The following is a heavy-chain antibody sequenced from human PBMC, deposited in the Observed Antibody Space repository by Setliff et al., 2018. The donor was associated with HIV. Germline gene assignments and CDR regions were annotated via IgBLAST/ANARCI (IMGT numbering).Heavy chain of an antibody. V-gene: IGHV4-61*03. CDR3: AQLGMGDDFDY. D-gene: IGHD1-1*01. Sequence: SETLSLTCIVSGDSFSSRSYYWSWIRQPPGTGLEWIGYIYHSGSTNYNPSLKSRVTISVDTYKNHFSLKLRSVTAADTAVYYCAQLGMGDDFDYGGQGTLVTISS. CDR1: GDSFSSRSYY. J-gene: IGHJ4*01. CDR2: IYHSGST.